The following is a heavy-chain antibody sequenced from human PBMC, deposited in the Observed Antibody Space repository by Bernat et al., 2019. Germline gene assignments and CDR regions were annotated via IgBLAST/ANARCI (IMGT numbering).Heavy chain of an antibody. J-gene: IGHJ4*02. CDR1: GFTFSDSG. Sequence: DVQLMESGGDLVQPGGSLRLSCAASGFTFSDSGMSWVRLPPGKGLEWGSTISSDGENTHYAGSVQGRFTISRDNSQSTLYLQMDSLRAEDAAIYYCAKVAAPYFDYWGKGALVTVSS. D-gene: IGHD3-16*01. CDR2: ISSDGENT. V-gene: IGHV3-23*01. CDR3: AKVAAPYFDY.